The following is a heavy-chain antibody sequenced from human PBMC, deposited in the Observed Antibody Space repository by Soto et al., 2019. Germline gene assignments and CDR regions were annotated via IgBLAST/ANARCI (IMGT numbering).Heavy chain of an antibody. J-gene: IGHJ6*02. CDR1: GYTFTTYY. CDR3: AGDKAPMGV. V-gene: IGHV1-18*01. Sequence: QVQLVQSGAEVKKPGASVKVSCKASGYTFTTYYISWVRQAPGQGLEWMGWISAYNGNTKKAQKLQVRVTMTTDTSARTAYMELRSLRSDDTAVYHCAGDKAPMGVWGQGTTVTVSS. CDR2: ISAYNGNT.